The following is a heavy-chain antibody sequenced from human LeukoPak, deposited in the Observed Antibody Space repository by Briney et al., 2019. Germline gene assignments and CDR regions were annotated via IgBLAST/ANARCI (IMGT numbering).Heavy chain of an antibody. V-gene: IGHV3-48*01. J-gene: IGHJ3*02. D-gene: IGHD6-13*01. CDR1: GFTFSSYS. Sequence: GGCLRLSCAASGFTFSSYSMNWVRQAPGKGLEWVSYISSSSSTIYYADSVKGRFTISRDNAKNSLYLQMNSLRAEDTAVYYCARDLIIAAPDIWGQGTMVTVSS. CDR2: ISSSSSTI. CDR3: ARDLIIAAPDI.